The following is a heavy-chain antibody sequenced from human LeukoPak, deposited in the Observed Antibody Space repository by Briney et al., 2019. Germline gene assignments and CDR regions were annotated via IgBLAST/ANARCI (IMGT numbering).Heavy chain of an antibody. Sequence: GASVNVSCKASGYTXTGYYMHWVRQAPGQGLEWMGWIHPNSGGTNYAQKFQGRVTMTRDTSISTAYMELTRLTSDDTAVYYCARDHGYWGQGTLVTVSS. CDR2: IHPNSGGT. V-gene: IGHV1-2*02. CDR3: ARDHGY. J-gene: IGHJ4*02. CDR1: GYTXTGYY.